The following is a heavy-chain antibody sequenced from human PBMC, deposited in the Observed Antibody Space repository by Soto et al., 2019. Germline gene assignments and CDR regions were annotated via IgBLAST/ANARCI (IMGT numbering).Heavy chain of an antibody. Sequence: EVQLVESGGGLVKPGGSLSLSCAASGFTFSTAWVTWVRQAPGKGLEWVGRIKSKTDGETTDYAAPVKGRFTISRDDSKNMLYLQMNSLKTEDTAVYYCTTGSGSDSKDLVWFDHGGQGTLVTVSS. J-gene: IGHJ5*02. CDR1: GFTFSTAW. CDR3: TTGSGSDSKDLVWFDH. D-gene: IGHD1-26*01. V-gene: IGHV3-15*01. CDR2: IKSKTDGETT.